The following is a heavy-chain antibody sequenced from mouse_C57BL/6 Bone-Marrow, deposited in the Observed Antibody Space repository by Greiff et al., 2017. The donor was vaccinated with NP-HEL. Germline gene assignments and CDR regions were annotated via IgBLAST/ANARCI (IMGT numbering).Heavy chain of an antibody. CDR1: GYSFTGYY. CDR2: INPSTGGT. Sequence: DVKLQESGPELVKPGASVKISCKASGYSFTGYYMNWVKQSPEKSLEWIGEINPSTGGTTYNQKFKAKAILTVDKSSSTAYMQLKSLTSEDSAVYYCARLYYAMDYWGQGTSVTVSS. CDR3: ARLYYAMDY. V-gene: IGHV1-42*01. J-gene: IGHJ4*01.